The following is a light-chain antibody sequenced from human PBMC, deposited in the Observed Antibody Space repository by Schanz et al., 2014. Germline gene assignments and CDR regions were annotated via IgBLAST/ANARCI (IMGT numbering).Light chain of an antibody. V-gene: IGKV3-20*01. CDR2: GAS. CDR3: QQYGSSPMYT. Sequence: EIVMTQSPATLSVSPGERATLSCRAGQSVSSSYLAWYQQKPGQAPRLLIYGASNRATGIPDRFSGSGSGTDFTLTISRLEPEDFAVYYCQQYGSSPMYTFGQGTKLEIK. J-gene: IGKJ2*01. CDR1: QSVSSSY.